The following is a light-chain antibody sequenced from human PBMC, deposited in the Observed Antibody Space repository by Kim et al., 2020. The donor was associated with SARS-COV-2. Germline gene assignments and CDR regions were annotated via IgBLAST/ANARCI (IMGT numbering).Light chain of an antibody. CDR3: QQYNSWPLT. CDR1: QSVWTS. J-gene: IGKJ4*01. V-gene: IGKV3-15*01. Sequence: VSPGERATLTCRASQSVWTSLDWYQQKPGQAPRALIFGTSTRATGIPARFSGSRNGTEFTLTINSLQSEDLGVYYCQQYNSWPLTFGGGTKVDIK. CDR2: GTS.